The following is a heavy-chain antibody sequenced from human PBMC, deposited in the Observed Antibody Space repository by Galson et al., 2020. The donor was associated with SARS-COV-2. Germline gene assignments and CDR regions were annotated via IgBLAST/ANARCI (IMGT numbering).Heavy chain of an antibody. Sequence: SETLSLTCAVYGGSFSGYYWSWIRQPPGKGLEWIGEINHSGSTNYNPSLKSRVTISVDTSKNQFSLKLSSVTAADTAVYYCARLAYCGGDCYPRGAWFDPWGQGTLVTVSS. J-gene: IGHJ5*02. V-gene: IGHV4-34*01. CDR2: INHSGST. CDR3: ARLAYCGGDCYPRGAWFDP. CDR1: GGSFSGYY. D-gene: IGHD2-21*01.